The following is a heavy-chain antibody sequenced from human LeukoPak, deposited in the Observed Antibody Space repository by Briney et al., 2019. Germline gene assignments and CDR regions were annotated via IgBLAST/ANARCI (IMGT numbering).Heavy chain of an antibody. V-gene: IGHV3-30*18. J-gene: IGHJ4*02. CDR2: ISYDGSNK. Sequence: GGSLRLSCAASGFTFSNYGMHWVRQAPGKGLEWVAVISYDGSNKYYADSVKGRFTISRDNSKNTLYLQMNSLRAEDTAVYYCAKDSSGYYTSWDYWGQGTLVTVSS. D-gene: IGHD3-22*01. CDR1: GFTFSNYG. CDR3: AKDSSGYYTSWDY.